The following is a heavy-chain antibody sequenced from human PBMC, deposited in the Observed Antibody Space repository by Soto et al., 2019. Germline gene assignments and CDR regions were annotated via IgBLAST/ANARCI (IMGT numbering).Heavy chain of an antibody. CDR2: ISSDSSYI. CDR3: ARSPGREGYNPFDS. J-gene: IGHJ4*02. V-gene: IGHV3-21*01. CDR1: GFTFSIYS. D-gene: IGHD1-1*01. Sequence: PGGSLRLSCAASGFTFSIYSMSWVRQAPGKGLEWVSSISSDSSYIYYADSVKGRFTISRDNAKSSLYLQMSSLRAEDTAVYYCARSPGREGYNPFDSWGQGTLVTVSS.